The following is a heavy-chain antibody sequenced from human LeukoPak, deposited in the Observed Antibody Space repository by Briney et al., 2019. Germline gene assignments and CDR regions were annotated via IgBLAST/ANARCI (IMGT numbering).Heavy chain of an antibody. CDR2: INDDGSAT. Sequence: GGSLRLSCAASGFTFSNYWMHWVRQVPGKGLVWVSRINDDGSATFYADSVKGRFTISRDNAKNTLYLQMNSLRAEDTAVYYCASWGYDSSGYYGYYFDYWGQGTLVTVSS. V-gene: IGHV3-74*01. J-gene: IGHJ4*02. CDR3: ASWGYDSSGYYGYYFDY. D-gene: IGHD3-22*01. CDR1: GFTFSNYW.